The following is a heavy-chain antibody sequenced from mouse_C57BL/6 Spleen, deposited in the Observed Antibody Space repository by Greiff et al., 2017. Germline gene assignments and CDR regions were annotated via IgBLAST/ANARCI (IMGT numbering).Heavy chain of an antibody. CDR1: GYSITSGYD. Sequence: DVKLVESGPGMVKPSQSLSLTCTVTGYSITSGYDWHWIRHFPGNKLEWMGYISYSGSTNYNPSLKSRISITHDTSKNHFFLKLNSVTTEDTATYYCARDREANWDWYFDVWGTGTTVTVSS. CDR3: ARDREANWDWYFDV. J-gene: IGHJ1*03. D-gene: IGHD4-1*01. CDR2: ISYSGST. V-gene: IGHV3-1*01.